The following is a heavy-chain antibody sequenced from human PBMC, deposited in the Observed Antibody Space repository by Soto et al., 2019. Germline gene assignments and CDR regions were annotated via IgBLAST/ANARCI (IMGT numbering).Heavy chain of an antibody. CDR2: IIPIFGTA. D-gene: IGHD3-22*01. V-gene: IGHV1-69*06. Sequence: SVKVSCKASGGTFSSYAISWVLQAPGQGLEWMGGIIPIFGTANYAQKFQGRVTITADKSTSTAYMELSSLRSEDTAVYYCARKVPYYYDSSGQRDAFDTWGQGTMVTVSS. CDR3: ARKVPYYYDSSGQRDAFDT. J-gene: IGHJ3*02. CDR1: GGTFSSYA.